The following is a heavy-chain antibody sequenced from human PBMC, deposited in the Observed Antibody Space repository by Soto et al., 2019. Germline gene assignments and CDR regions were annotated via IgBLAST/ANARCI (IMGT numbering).Heavy chain of an antibody. J-gene: IGHJ4*02. D-gene: IGHD1-26*01. CDR2: INPSNDNT. V-gene: IGHV1-18*01. Sequence: QVQMVQSGAEVKKPGASVQVSCKASNYSFSSFGISWMRQAPGQGLEWMAWINPSNDNTNYAQSLQGRVTLTTDTSTSTAYMELRSLRSDETAVYYCARDPFYSGNTRQVGYLDSWGQGTLVTVSS. CDR1: NYSFSSFG. CDR3: ARDPFYSGNTRQVGYLDS.